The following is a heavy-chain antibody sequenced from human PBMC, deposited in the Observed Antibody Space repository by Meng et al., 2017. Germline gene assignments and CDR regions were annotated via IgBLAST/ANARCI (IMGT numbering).Heavy chain of an antibody. CDR1: GYTFTSYG. V-gene: IGHV1-2*06. J-gene: IGHJ4*02. Sequence: ASVKVSCKASGYTFTSYGISWVRQAPGQGLEWMGRINPNSGGTNYAQKFQGRVTMTRDTSISTAYMELSRLRSDDTAVYYCARADGSGSLWLFDYWGQGTLVTVSS. D-gene: IGHD3-10*01. CDR2: INPNSGGT. CDR3: ARADGSGSLWLFDY.